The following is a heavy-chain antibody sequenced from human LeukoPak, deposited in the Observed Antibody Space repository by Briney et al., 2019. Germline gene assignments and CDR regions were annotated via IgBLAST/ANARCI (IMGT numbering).Heavy chain of an antibody. CDR3: AGSVLRYSLGRAHDAFDI. CDR1: GYTFTGYY. CDR2: INPNSGGT. Sequence: ASVKVSCRASGYTFTGYYIHWVRQAPGQGLEWMGWINPNSGGTNYAQKFQGRVTMTRDTSISTAYMELSRLRSDDTAVYYCAGSVLRYSLGRAHDAFDIWGRGTMVTVSS. J-gene: IGHJ3*02. V-gene: IGHV1-2*02. D-gene: IGHD3-9*01.